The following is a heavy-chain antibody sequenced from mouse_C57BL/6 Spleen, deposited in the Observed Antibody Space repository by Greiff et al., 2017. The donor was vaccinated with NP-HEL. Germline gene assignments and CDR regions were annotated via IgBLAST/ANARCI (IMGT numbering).Heavy chain of an antibody. CDR2: IHPNSGST. V-gene: IGHV1-64*01. J-gene: IGHJ2*01. Sequence: QVQLQQSGAELVKPGASVKLSCKASGYTFTSYWMHWVKQRPGQGLEWIGMIHPNSGSTNYNEKFKSKATLTVDKSSSTAYMQLSSLTSEDSAVYYCARSRGNYGDYWGQGTTLTVSS. CDR3: ARSRGNYGDY. CDR1: GYTFTSYW.